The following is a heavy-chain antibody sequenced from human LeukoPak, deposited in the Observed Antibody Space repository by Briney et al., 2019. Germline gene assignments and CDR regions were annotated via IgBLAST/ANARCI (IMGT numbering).Heavy chain of an antibody. CDR1: GGSISSGGYS. CDR2: IYHSGST. D-gene: IGHD5-18*01. Sequence: SSETLSLTCAVSGGSISSGGYSWSWIRQPPGKGLEWIGYIYHSGSTYYNPSLKSRVTISVDRPKNQFSLKLSSVTAADTAVYYCARDSYGSGMDVWGQGTTVTVSS. J-gene: IGHJ6*02. CDR3: ARDSYGSGMDV. V-gene: IGHV4-30-2*01.